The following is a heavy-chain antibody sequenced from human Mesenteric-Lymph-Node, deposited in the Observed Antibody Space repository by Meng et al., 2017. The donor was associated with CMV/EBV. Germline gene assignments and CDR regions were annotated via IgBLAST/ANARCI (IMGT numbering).Heavy chain of an antibody. D-gene: IGHD3-9*01. CDR3: ARAPTSYDILTGYFPNGLDV. Sequence: GESLKISCAASGFTFSTYRMSWVRQAPGKGLEWVASMTNSDSQIYYADSVKGRFTISRDNAKNSVYLQMNSLRAEDTAVYYCARAPTSYDILTGYFPNGLDVWGQGTTVTVSS. J-gene: IGHJ6*02. CDR2: MTNSDSQI. CDR1: GFTFSTYR. V-gene: IGHV3-21*03.